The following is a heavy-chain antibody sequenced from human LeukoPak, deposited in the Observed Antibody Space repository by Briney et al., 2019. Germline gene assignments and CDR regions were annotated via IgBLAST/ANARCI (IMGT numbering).Heavy chain of an antibody. CDR2: IWYDGSNK. V-gene: IGHV3-33*01. CDR3: AREVSALDY. J-gene: IGHJ4*02. CDR1: GFTFSSYG. Sequence: GRSLRLSCAASGFTFSSYGMHWVRQAPGKGLEWVAVIWYDGSNKYYADSVKGRFTISRDNPKNTLYLQMSSLRAEDTAVYYCAREVSALDYWGQGTLVTVSS.